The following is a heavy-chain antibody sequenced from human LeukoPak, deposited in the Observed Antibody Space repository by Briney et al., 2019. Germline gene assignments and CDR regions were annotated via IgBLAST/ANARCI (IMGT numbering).Heavy chain of an antibody. CDR2: ISSSGSTI. V-gene: IGHV3-11*01. CDR1: GFTFSDYY. CDR3: ARDVGYSYGWIFDY. J-gene: IGHJ4*02. Sequence: GGSLRLSCGASGFTFSDYYMSWIRQAPGKGLEWVSYISSSGSTIYYADSVKGRFTISRDNAKNSLYLQMNSLRAEDTAVYCCARDVGYSYGWIFDYWGQGTLVTVSS. D-gene: IGHD5-18*01.